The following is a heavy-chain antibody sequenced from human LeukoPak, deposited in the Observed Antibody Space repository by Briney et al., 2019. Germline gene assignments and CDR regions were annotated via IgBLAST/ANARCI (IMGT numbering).Heavy chain of an antibody. V-gene: IGHV3-15*01. J-gene: IGHJ4*02. D-gene: IGHD2-2*01. CDR2: IKSKTDGGTT. CDR1: GFTFSNAW. CDR3: TTDRWDCSSTSCPFDY. Sequence: GGSLRLSCAASGFTFSNAWMSWVRQAPGKGLEWVGRIKSKTDGGTTDYAAPVKGRFTISRDDSKNTMYLQMKSLKTEDTAVYYCTTDRWDCSSTSCPFDYWGQGTLVTVSS.